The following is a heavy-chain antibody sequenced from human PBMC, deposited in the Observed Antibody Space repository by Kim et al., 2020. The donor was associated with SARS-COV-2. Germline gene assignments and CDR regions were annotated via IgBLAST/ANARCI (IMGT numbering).Heavy chain of an antibody. V-gene: IGHV4-59*01. J-gene: IGHJ3*02. CDR2: IYYSGST. D-gene: IGHD5-18*01. CDR3: AQGYAFDI. CDR1: GSSITSYY. Sequence: SETLSLTCTVSGSSITSYYWSWILQPPGKGLEWIGYIYYSGSTNYNPSLRSRVTMSVDTSKNQFSLKLRSVTAADTAVYYCAQGYAFDIWGRGTMLTVSS.